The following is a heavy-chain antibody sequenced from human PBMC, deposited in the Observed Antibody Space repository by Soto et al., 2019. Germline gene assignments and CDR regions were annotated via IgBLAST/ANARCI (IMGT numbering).Heavy chain of an antibody. CDR1: GGTFISYA. J-gene: IGHJ6*02. V-gene: IGHV1-69*06. CDR3: ARSRIPFGGVIANYGMDV. CDR2: IIPIFGTP. D-gene: IGHD3-16*02. Sequence: QVQLVQSGAEVKKPGSSVKVSCTASGGTFISYAFSWVRQAPGQGLEWMVGIIPIFGTPNYAQKFQGRVTITADKSTSTASMDLSSLRSEDAAVYYCARSRIPFGGVIANYGMDVWGQGTRVTVSS.